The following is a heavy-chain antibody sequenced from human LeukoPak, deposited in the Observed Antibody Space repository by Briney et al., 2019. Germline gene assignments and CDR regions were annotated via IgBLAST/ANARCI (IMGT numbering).Heavy chain of an antibody. V-gene: IGHV1-69*13. D-gene: IGHD3-22*01. J-gene: IGHJ3*02. CDR1: GGTFSSYA. Sequence: SVKVSCKASGGTFSSYAISWVRQAPGQGLEWMGGIIPIFGTANYAQKFQGRVTITADESTSTAYMELSSLRFEDTAVYYCARSGLLPNDAFDIWGRGTMVTVSS. CDR3: ARSGLLPNDAFDI. CDR2: IIPIFGTA.